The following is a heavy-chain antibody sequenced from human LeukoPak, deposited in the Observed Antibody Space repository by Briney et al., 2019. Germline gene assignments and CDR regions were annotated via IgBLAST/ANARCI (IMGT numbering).Heavy chain of an antibody. J-gene: IGHJ4*02. CDR2: INAGNGNT. D-gene: IGHD3-10*01. CDR1: GYTFTSYA. V-gene: IGHV1-3*01. CDR3: ARDRGYYGWGSEFDY. Sequence: GASVKVSCKASGYTFTSYAIHWVRQAPGQRLEWMGWINAGNGNTKYSQKFQGRVTITRDTSASTAYMELSSLRSEDTAVYYCARDRGYYGWGSEFDYWGQGTLVIVSS.